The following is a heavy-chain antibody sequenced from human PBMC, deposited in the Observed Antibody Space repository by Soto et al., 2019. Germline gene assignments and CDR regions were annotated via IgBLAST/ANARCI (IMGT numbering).Heavy chain of an antibody. CDR1: GFSFSSFW. V-gene: IGHV3-74*01. Sequence: GGSLRLSCAASGFSFSSFWMYWVRQAPGKGLVWVSRIDRDGSRTNYADSVKGRFTISRDNAQNTLYLQMNSLRAEDTAVYYCERNVGQGYNSHNWGQGP. J-gene: IGHJ4*02. CDR2: IDRDGSRT. D-gene: IGHD5-12*01. CDR3: ERNVGQGYNSHN.